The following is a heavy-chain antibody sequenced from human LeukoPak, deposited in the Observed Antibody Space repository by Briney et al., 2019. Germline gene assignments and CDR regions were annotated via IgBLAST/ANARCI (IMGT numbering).Heavy chain of an antibody. D-gene: IGHD3-22*01. CDR2: IRYDGSNK. CDR3: AKRSSTSSGYFDF. CDR1: GFSFSSYA. V-gene: IGHV3-30*02. Sequence: GGSLRLSCAASGFSFSSYAMSWVRQAPGKGLEWAAFIRYDGSNKYYADSVKGRFTISRDNSKNTIYLQMNSLRAEDTAIYYCAKRSSTSSGYFDFWGRGTLVTVSS. J-gene: IGHJ4*02.